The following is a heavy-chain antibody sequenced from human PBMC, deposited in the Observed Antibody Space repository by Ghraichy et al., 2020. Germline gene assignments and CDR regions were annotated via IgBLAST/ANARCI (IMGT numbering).Heavy chain of an antibody. CDR2: VSHSGNS. CDR3: ARVPRAGMATSRFDY. D-gene: IGHD5-24*01. Sequence: SETLSLTCTVSGVSFNDYYWSWVRQPPGKGLEWIGEVSHSGNSYYNPSLESRVTISGDTSKKQFSLKVTSVTVADTAVYYCARVPRAGMATSRFDYWGQGTLVTVSS. CDR1: GVSFNDYY. V-gene: IGHV4-34*01. J-gene: IGHJ4*02.